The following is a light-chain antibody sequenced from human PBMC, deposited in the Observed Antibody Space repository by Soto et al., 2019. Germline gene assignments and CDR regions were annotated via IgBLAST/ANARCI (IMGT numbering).Light chain of an antibody. V-gene: IGKV1-39*01. CDR3: QQTYSTPLT. Sequence: DIQMTQSPSSLSASVGDRVTITCRASQSISSYLNWYQQKPGKAPKLLIYAASILQSGVPSRFSGSGSGTDFTLTISSLQPEDFATYYCQQTYSTPLTFGGGTKVDIK. CDR2: AAS. CDR1: QSISSY. J-gene: IGKJ4*01.